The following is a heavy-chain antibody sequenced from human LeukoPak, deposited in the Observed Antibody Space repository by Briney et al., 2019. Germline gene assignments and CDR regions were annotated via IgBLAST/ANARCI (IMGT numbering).Heavy chain of an antibody. Sequence: PSETLSLTCAVYGGSFSGYYWSWIRQPPGKGLEWIGEINHSGSTNYNPSLKSRVTISVDTSKNQFSLKLSSVTAADTAVYYCARVRNYYYDSSGCFDYWGQGTLVTASS. D-gene: IGHD3-22*01. CDR1: GGSFSGYY. CDR3: ARVRNYYYDSSGCFDY. V-gene: IGHV4-34*01. CDR2: INHSGST. J-gene: IGHJ4*02.